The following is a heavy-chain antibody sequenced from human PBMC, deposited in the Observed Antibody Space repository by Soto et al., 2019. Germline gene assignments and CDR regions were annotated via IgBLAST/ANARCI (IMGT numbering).Heavy chain of an antibody. V-gene: IGHV4-30-2*01. CDR3: AAGGGLPRYY. J-gene: IGHJ4*02. D-gene: IGHD5-12*01. CDR2: IYHSGST. Sequence: QLQLQESGSGLVKPSQTLSLTCAVSGGSISSGGYSWSWIRQPPGKGLEWIGYIYHSGSTYYNPSRKRRVTMSVDRSKTQSSLKLSSVTAADTAVYYCAAGGGLPRYYWGQGTLVTVSS. CDR1: GGSISSGGYS.